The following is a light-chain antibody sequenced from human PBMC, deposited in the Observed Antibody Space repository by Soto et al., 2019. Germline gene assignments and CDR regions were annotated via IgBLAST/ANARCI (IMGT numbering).Light chain of an antibody. CDR2: DVS. CDR1: QSVRSY. V-gene: IGKV3-11*01. J-gene: IGKJ4*01. Sequence: EIVLTQSPATLSLSPGVSATLSCRASQSVRSYLAWYQQKSGQAPRLLIYDVSNRATGIPARFSGSGSGTDFTLTISSLEPEDFAVYYCQQRSDWPPTFGGGTKVEIE. CDR3: QQRSDWPPT.